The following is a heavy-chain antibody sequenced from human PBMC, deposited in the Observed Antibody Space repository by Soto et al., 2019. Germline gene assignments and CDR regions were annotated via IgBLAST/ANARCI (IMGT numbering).Heavy chain of an antibody. V-gene: IGHV5-51*01. Sequence: GESLKISCQGSGYNFSNYWIDWVRQMPGKGLEWMGIVYPSDSDTRYSPSFQGQVTISADKSISTAYLQWSSLKASDTAMYYCARHSAAKPTWGQGTMVTVSS. CDR1: GYNFSNYW. CDR2: VYPSDSDT. CDR3: ARHSAAKPT. D-gene: IGHD2-2*01. J-gene: IGHJ3*01.